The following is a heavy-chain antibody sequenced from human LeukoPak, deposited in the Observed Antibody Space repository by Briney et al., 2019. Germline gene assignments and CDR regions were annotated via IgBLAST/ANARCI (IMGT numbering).Heavy chain of an antibody. J-gene: IGHJ5*02. D-gene: IGHD2-15*01. CDR1: GGTFSSYA. CDR3: ARGFNPVVVVPAPQNWFDP. Sequence: SVKVSCKASGGTFSSYAISWVRQAPGQGLEWMGRIIPIFGTANYAQKFQGRVTITTDESTSTAYMELSSLRSEDTAVYYCARGFNPVVVVPAPQNWFDPWGQGTLVTVSS. CDR2: IIPIFGTA. V-gene: IGHV1-69*05.